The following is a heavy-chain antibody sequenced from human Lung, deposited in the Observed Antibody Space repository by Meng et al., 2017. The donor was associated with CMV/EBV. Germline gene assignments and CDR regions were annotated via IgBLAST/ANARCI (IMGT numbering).Heavy chain of an antibody. J-gene: IGHJ4*02. V-gene: IGHV1-18*01. D-gene: IGHD1-26*01. CDR2: INAYNGDT. CDR1: GYTFTNYG. Sequence: QAQLVDSGGEVKKAGASVKVSCKASGYTFTNYGITWVRQAPGQGLEWMGWINAYNGDTNNAQTLQGRVTMTTDTSTSTAYMELRSLRSDDTAVYYCARVEVGITSGDYWGQGTLVTVSS. CDR3: ARVEVGITSGDY.